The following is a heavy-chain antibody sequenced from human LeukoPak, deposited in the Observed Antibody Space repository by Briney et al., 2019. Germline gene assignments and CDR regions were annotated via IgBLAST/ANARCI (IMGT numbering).Heavy chain of an antibody. V-gene: IGHV3-73*01. J-gene: IGHJ6*04. CDR3: IRAHYYDRRMDV. CDR2: IRSKANSYAT. D-gene: IGHD3-22*01. Sequence: PGGSLRLSCAASGFTFSGSAMHWVRQASGKGLEWVGRIRSKANSYATAYAASVKGRFTISRDDSKNTAYLQMNSLKTEDTAVYYCIRAHYYDRRMDVWGKGTTVTVSS. CDR1: GFTFSGSA.